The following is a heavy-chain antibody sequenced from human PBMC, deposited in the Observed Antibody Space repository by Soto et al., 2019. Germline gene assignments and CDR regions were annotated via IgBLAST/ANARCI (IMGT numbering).Heavy chain of an antibody. J-gene: IGHJ5*02. CDR2: IYYSGST. D-gene: IGHD2-8*01. Sequence: SETLSLTCAVSGGSISSGGYSWSWIRQQPGKGLEWIGYIYYSGSTYYNPSLKSRVTISVDTSKNQFSLKLSSVTAADTAVYYCARSRKDCTNGVCPASPRRVANWFDPWGQGTLVTVSS. CDR3: ARSRKDCTNGVCPASPRRVANWFDP. V-gene: IGHV4-31*11. CDR1: GGSISSGGYS.